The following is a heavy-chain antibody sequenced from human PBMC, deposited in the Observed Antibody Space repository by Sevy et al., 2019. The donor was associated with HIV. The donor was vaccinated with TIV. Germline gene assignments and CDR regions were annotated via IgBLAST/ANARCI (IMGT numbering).Heavy chain of an antibody. CDR1: GFTFSSYA. D-gene: IGHD2-2*01. CDR2: ISGSGGST. Sequence: GGSLRLSCAASGFTFSSYAMSWVRQAPGKGLEWVSAISGSGGSTYYTDSVKGRFTISRDNSKNTLYLQMNSLRAEDTAVYYCAKDLAPSYCSSTSCYHYYGMDVWGQGTTVTVSS. V-gene: IGHV3-23*01. CDR3: AKDLAPSYCSSTSCYHYYGMDV. J-gene: IGHJ6*02.